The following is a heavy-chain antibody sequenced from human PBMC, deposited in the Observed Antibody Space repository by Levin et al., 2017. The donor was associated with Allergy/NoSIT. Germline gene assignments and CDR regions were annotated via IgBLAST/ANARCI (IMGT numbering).Heavy chain of an antibody. CDR1: GFTFSSYA. Sequence: GGSLRLSCAASGFTFSSYAMSWVRQAPGKGLEWVSAISASGAKAYYEDSVKGRFTISRDNSKNTLYLQMNSLRAEDTALYYCAKDIRVGSDSYGWFEPWGQGTLVTVSS. CDR3: AKDIRVGSDSYGWFEP. D-gene: IGHD2-21*01. V-gene: IGHV3-23*01. CDR2: ISASGAKA. J-gene: IGHJ5*02.